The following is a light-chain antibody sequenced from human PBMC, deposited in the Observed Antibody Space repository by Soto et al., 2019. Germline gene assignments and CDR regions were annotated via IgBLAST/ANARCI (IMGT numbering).Light chain of an antibody. Sequence: QSALTQPASVSGSPGQSITISCTGASSDVGGYNFVSWYQQHPGKAPKLMIFEVSNRPSGVSNRFSGSKSGNTASLTISGLQAEDEAEYYCSSYTSSSNYVFGTGTKLTVL. J-gene: IGLJ1*01. CDR1: SSDVGGYNF. CDR3: SSYTSSSNYV. V-gene: IGLV2-14*01. CDR2: EVS.